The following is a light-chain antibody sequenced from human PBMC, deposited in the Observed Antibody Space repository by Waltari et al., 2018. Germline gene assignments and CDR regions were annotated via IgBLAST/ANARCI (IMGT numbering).Light chain of an antibody. Sequence: QSALTQPASVSGSPGQSITISCSGTTNDIGTYYYVSWYQPHPGKAPKLIIYDVSHRPSGVSSRFSGSKSGNTASLTVSGLQAEDEADYYCSSYTSTSTLVVFGGGTKLTVL. V-gene: IGLV2-14*03. J-gene: IGLJ2*01. CDR3: SSYTSTSTLVV. CDR1: TNDIGTYYY. CDR2: DVS.